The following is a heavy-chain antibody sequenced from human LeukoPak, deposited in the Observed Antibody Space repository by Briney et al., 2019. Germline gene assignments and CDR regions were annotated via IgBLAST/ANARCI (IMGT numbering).Heavy chain of an antibody. Sequence: SETLPLTCAVSGYSISSGYYWSWIRQPAGKGLELIGRIYTSGSTNYNPSLKSRVTISVDTSKNQFSLKLSSVTAADTAVYYCARDHVGYSYASEGGDYYYYCYMDVWGKGTTVTVSS. V-gene: IGHV4-61*02. CDR1: GYSISSGYY. D-gene: IGHD5-18*01. CDR3: ARDHVGYSYASEGGDYYYYCYMDV. J-gene: IGHJ6*03. CDR2: IYTSGST.